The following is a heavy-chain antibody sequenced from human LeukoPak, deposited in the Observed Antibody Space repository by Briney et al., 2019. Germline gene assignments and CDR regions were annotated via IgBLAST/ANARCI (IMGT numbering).Heavy chain of an antibody. Sequence: SETLSLTCTVSGGSISSSSYYWGWIRQPPGKGLEWIGSIYYSGSTYYNPSLKSRVTISVDTSKNQLSLKLSSVTAADTAVYYCARQSELLGFFDYWGQGTLVTVSS. CDR2: IYYSGST. V-gene: IGHV4-39*01. D-gene: IGHD1-26*01. J-gene: IGHJ4*02. CDR3: ARQSELLGFFDY. CDR1: GGSISSSSYY.